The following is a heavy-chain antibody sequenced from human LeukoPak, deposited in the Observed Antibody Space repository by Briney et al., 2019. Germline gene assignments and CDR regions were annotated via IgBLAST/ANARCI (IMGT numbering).Heavy chain of an antibody. CDR2: IYHSGST. D-gene: IGHD3-22*01. Sequence: SGTLSLTCAVSGGSISSSNWWSWVRQPPGKGLEWIGEIYHSGSTNYNPSLKSRVTISVDKSKNQFFLKLSSVTAADTAVYYCASNKDYYDSSGYRFRIYFAYWGQGTLVTVSS. V-gene: IGHV4-4*02. CDR3: ASNKDYYDSSGYRFRIYFAY. CDR1: GGSISSSNW. J-gene: IGHJ4*02.